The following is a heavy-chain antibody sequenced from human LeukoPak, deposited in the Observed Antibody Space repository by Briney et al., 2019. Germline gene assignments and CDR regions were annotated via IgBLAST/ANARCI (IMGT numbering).Heavy chain of an antibody. CDR2: IKQDGSEK. CDR3: ARESYYDSSGYPPDY. J-gene: IGHJ4*02. CDR1: GFTFSSYW. Sequence: GGSLRLSCAASGFTFSSYWMSWVRQAPGKGLEWVANIKQDGSEKYYVDSVKGRFTISRDNAKNSLYLQMNSLRAEDTAVYYCARESYYDSSGYPPDYWGQGTLVTVSS. D-gene: IGHD3-22*01. V-gene: IGHV3-7*01.